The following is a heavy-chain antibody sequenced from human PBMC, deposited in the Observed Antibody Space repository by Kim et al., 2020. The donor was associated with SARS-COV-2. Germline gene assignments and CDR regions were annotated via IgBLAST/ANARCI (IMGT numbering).Heavy chain of an antibody. J-gene: IGHJ3*02. CDR1: GDSINSSSW. CDR3: ARGSVITFAAGSSFDI. CDR2: IFHSGST. Sequence: SETLSHTCGVSGDSINSSSWWVWVRQPPGKTLEWVGQIFHSGSTNVNPSLKSRVNISLDKSKNQFSLKLSSVTVADTAVYYCARGSVITFAAGSSFDIWGQGTLVTVSS. V-gene: IGHV4-4*02. D-gene: IGHD2-21*01.